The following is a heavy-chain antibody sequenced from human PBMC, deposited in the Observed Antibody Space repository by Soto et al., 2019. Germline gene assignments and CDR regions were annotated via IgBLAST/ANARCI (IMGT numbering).Heavy chain of an antibody. Sequence: QVQLQESGPGLVQPSQTLSLTCTVSGGSISSGGYYWSWIRQHPGTGPEWIGHISYSGSTYYNTSLTSRVTISVDTSRNHFSLIVNSVTAADTAVYYCARGVLHWGQGTLVTVSS. CDR3: ARGVLH. V-gene: IGHV4-31*03. J-gene: IGHJ4*01. CDR2: ISYSGST. CDR1: GGSISSGGYY.